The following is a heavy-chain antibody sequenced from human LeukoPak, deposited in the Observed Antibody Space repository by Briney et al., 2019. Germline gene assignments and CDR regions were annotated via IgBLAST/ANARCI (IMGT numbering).Heavy chain of an antibody. CDR2: ISWNSGSI. Sequence: GGPLRLSCAASGFTFDDYAMHWVRQAPGKGLEWVSGISWNSGSIGYADSVKGRFTISRDNAKNTLYLQMNSLRAEDTAAFYCGRGRPRGYSGYVIDYWGQGTPITVSS. J-gene: IGHJ4*02. V-gene: IGHV3-9*01. D-gene: IGHD5-12*01. CDR1: GFTFDDYA. CDR3: GRGRPRGYSGYVIDY.